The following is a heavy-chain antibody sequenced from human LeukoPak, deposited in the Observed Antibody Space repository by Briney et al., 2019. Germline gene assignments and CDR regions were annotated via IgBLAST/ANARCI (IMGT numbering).Heavy chain of an antibody. J-gene: IGHJ5*02. CDR1: GGTFSSYT. Sequence: GSSVKVSCKASGGTFSSYTISWVRQAPGQGLEWMGGIIPIFGTANYAQKFQGRVTITTDESTSTAYMELSSLRSEDTAVYYCARVWSGQGWFDPWGQGTLVTVSS. V-gene: IGHV1-69*05. CDR2: IIPIFGTA. CDR3: ARVWSGQGWFDP. D-gene: IGHD3-3*01.